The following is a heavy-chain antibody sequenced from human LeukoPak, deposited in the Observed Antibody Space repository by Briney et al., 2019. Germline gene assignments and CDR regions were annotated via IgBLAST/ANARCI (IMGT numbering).Heavy chain of an antibody. Sequence: SETLSLTCTVSGGSISSSSYYWGWIRQPPGRGLEWIGSIYYGGSTYYNPSLKSRVTISVDTSKNQFSLRLSSVTAADTAVYYCARVEYSSSFDYWGQGTLVTVSS. CDR3: ARVEYSSSFDY. CDR2: IYYGGST. D-gene: IGHD6-6*01. CDR1: GGSISSSSYY. V-gene: IGHV4-39*01. J-gene: IGHJ4*02.